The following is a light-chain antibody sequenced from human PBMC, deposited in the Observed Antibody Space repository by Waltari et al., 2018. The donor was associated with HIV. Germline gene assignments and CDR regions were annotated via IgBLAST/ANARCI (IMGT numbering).Light chain of an antibody. CDR2: DNG. J-gene: IGLJ1*01. V-gene: IGLV1-51*01. CDR3: GTWDSSLSLYV. Sequence: QSILTQPPSVSAAPGQKVTISCSGDNSNLGNNFVSWYQQVPGRAPRLLIYDNGTRPSGISDRFSPSKAGVSTTLGIAGLQIVDEADYYCGTWDSSLSLYVFVPGTTVAVL. CDR1: NSNLGNNF.